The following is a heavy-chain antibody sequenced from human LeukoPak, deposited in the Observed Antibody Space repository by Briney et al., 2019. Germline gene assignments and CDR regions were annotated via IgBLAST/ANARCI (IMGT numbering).Heavy chain of an antibody. J-gene: IGHJ4*02. CDR3: ARTRYHSGWYGDFI. V-gene: IGHV3-7*05. Sequence: PGGSLRLSCAPSGFTFSRYWMSWVRQTPGKGLEWVANIKEDGSENNYVDSVKGRFTISRDNAKNSLYLQMNSLRAEDTAVYYCARTRYHSGWYGDFIWGQGTLVTVSS. CDR2: IKEDGSEN. CDR1: GFTFSRYW. D-gene: IGHD6-19*01.